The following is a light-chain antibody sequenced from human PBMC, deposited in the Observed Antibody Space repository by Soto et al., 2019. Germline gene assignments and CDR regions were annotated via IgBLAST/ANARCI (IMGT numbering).Light chain of an antibody. CDR3: AASDDSLNGVV. V-gene: IGLV1-44*01. Sequence: QSVLTQPPSASGTPGQTIAISCSGGSSNIGSHTVNWYQHLPGTAPRLLIYSNTQRPSGVPDRFSGSKSGTSASLAISGLQSEYEGDYYCAASDDSLNGVVFGGGTKLTVL. CDR1: SSNIGSHT. CDR2: SNT. J-gene: IGLJ2*01.